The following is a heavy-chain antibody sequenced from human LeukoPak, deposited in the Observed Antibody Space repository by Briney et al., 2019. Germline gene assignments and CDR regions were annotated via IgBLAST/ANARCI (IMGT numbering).Heavy chain of an antibody. J-gene: IGHJ4*02. D-gene: IGHD6-19*01. CDR3: ARSLAVAGAHFDY. Sequence: SETLSLTCAVYGGSFSSYYWSWIRQPPGKGLEWIGEINHSGSTNYNPSLKSRVTISVDTSKNQFSLKLSSVTAADTAVYYCARSLAVAGAHFDYWGQGTLVTVSS. CDR1: GGSFSSYY. CDR2: INHSGST. V-gene: IGHV4-34*01.